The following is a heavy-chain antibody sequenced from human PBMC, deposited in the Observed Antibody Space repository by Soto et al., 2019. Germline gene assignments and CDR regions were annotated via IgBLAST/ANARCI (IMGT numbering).Heavy chain of an antibody. CDR2: ISGSGGST. CDR1: GFTFSSYA. D-gene: IGHD6-19*01. Sequence: GGFLRLSCAASGFTFSSYAMSWVRQAPGKGLEWVSAISGSGGSTYYADSVKGRFTISRDNSKNTLYLQMNSLRAEDTAVYYCAKDRPRIAVAGTDFDYWGQGTLVTVSS. CDR3: AKDRPRIAVAGTDFDY. V-gene: IGHV3-23*01. J-gene: IGHJ4*02.